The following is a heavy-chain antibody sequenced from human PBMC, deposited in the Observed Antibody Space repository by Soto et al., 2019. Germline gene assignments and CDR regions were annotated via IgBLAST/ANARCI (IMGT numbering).Heavy chain of an antibody. V-gene: IGHV1-18*04. CDR3: ARTAMAGEYYCYGMDV. J-gene: IGHJ6*02. CDR1: GYTFSSYG. CDR2: ISVYNSNT. Sequence: GASVKVSCKASGYTFSSYGISWVRQAPGQGLEWMGWISVYNSNTKYAQKLQGRVTMTTDTSTSTAYMELRSLRSDDTAFYYCARTAMAGEYYCYGMDVWGQGTTVTVSS. D-gene: IGHD6-19*01.